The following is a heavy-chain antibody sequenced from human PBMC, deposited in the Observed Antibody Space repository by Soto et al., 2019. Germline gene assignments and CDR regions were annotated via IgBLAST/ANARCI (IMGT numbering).Heavy chain of an antibody. CDR3: AKRSGEGSGSYFDY. J-gene: IGHJ4*02. V-gene: IGHV4-59*02. CDR2: MYFGGSF. D-gene: IGHD3-10*01. Sequence: SETLSLTCNVSGASVSHGYWSCIRQPPGKGLEWIGFMYFGGSFNYNPSLTSRATISVETSKNQFSMKLTSVTASDTAVYYCAKRSGEGSGSYFDYWGQGTLVT. CDR1: GASVSHGY.